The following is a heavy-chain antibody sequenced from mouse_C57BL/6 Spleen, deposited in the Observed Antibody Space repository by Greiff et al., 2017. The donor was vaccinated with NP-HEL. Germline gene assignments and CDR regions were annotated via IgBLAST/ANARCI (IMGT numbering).Heavy chain of an antibody. V-gene: IGHV1-31*01. J-gene: IGHJ2*01. Sequence: EVQRVESGPELVKPGASVKISCKASGYSFTGYYMHWVKQSHGNILDWIGYIYPYNGVSSYNQKFKGKATLTVDKSSSTAYMELRSLTSEDSAVYYCAREGAQALPYFDYWGQGTTLTVSS. CDR1: GYSFTGYY. CDR2: IYPYNGVS. CDR3: AREGAQALPYFDY. D-gene: IGHD3-2*02.